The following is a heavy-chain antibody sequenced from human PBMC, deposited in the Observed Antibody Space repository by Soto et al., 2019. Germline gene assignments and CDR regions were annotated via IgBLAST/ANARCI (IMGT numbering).Heavy chain of an antibody. V-gene: IGHV1-69*06. J-gene: IGHJ6*02. CDR3: GGDPYSSSRYPPRALVNYYYGTDV. Sequence: GASVKVSCKASGATFSSYAISWVRQAPGQGLEWMGGFIPIFGTANYAQKFQGRVTITADKSTSTAYMELSSRGSEDTAAYYCGGDPYSSSRYPPRALVNYYYGTDVWGQGTTVTVSS. D-gene: IGHD6-13*01. CDR1: GATFSSYA. CDR2: FIPIFGTA.